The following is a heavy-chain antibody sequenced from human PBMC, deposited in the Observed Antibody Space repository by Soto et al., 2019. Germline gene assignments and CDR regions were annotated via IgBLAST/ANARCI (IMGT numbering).Heavy chain of an antibody. V-gene: IGHV3-23*01. CDR3: VSWVSAHFDY. CDR1: GITFRRHT. CDR2: IDPSGANK. D-gene: IGHD3-16*01. Sequence: GGSLRLSCAASGITFRRHTMSWVRQAPGTGLEWVSTIDPSGANKNYADSVRGRFTISRDNSRNTLDLQMNSLRVGDTALYYCVSWVSAHFDYWGQGTPVTVSS. J-gene: IGHJ4*02.